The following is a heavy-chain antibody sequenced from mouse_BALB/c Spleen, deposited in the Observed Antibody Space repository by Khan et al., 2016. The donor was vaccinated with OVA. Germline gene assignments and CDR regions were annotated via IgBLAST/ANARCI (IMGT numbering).Heavy chain of an antibody. J-gene: IGHJ3*01. V-gene: IGHV1-4*01. CDR2: INPSNGYT. CDR1: DYTFTSYT. Sequence: QVQLKQSGAELARPGASVKMSCKASDYTFTSYTMHWVKQRPGQGLEWIGYINPSNGYTNYNQKFRDKATLTANKSSSTAYMQLSSLTSGDSAVYYCARVGPDHANYGAWFAYWGQGTLVTVSA. D-gene: IGHD2-1*01. CDR3: ARVGPDHANYGAWFAY.